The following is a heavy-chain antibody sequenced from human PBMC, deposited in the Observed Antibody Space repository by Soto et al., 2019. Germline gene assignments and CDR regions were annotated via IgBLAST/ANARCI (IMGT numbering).Heavy chain of an antibody. J-gene: IGHJ4*02. V-gene: IGHV1-18*01. CDR1: GYSFTGYG. CDR2: TIVYDGNT. CDR3: ARDLGGRWPDF. Sequence: ASLKVACKGSGYSFTGYGNSWIRQAPGQGPEWMGWTIVYDGNTNYAQKFQGRVTMTTDTSTNTAYMELRSLRSDDTAVYYCARDLGGRWPDFWGPGTLVTVSS. D-gene: IGHD6-13*01.